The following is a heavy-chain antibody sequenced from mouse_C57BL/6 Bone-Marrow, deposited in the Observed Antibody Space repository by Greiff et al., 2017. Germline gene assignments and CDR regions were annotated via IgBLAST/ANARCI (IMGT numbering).Heavy chain of an antibody. D-gene: IGHD2-2*01. Sequence: VQLQQSGAELARPGASVKLSCKASGYTFTSYGISWVKQRTGQGLEWIGEIYPRSGNTYYNEKFKGKATLTADKSSSTAYMELRSLTSEDSAVYFGERRVGWLRPLYYAMDYWGQGTSVTVSS. CDR3: ERRVGWLRPLYYAMDY. V-gene: IGHV1-81*01. CDR1: GYTFTSYG. J-gene: IGHJ4*01. CDR2: IYPRSGNT.